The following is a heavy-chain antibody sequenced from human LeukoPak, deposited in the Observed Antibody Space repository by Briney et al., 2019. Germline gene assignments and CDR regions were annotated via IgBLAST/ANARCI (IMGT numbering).Heavy chain of an antibody. Sequence: SETLSLTCAVYGGSFSGYYWSWIRQPPGKGLEWIGEINHSGSTNYNPSLKSRVTISVDTSKNQFSLKLSSVTAADTAVYYCALPIHYYDSSGYYRGWFDPWGQGTLVTVSS. D-gene: IGHD3-22*01. J-gene: IGHJ5*02. CDR2: INHSGST. V-gene: IGHV4-34*01. CDR1: GGSFSGYY. CDR3: ALPIHYYDSSGYYRGWFDP.